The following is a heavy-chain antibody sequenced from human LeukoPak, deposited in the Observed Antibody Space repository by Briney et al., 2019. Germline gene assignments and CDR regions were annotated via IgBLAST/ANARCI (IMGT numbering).Heavy chain of an antibody. D-gene: IGHD3-3*01. CDR3: AKTSLSDPSGHYYYMDV. V-gene: IGHV3-30*02. CDR1: GFTFSSYS. J-gene: IGHJ6*03. CDR2: IRFDGTSE. Sequence: GGSLRLSCAASGFTFSSYSMNWVRQAPGKGLEWVAFIRFDGTSEFYADSVKARFTISRDNSQNTVSLQLNNLRIEDTALYYCAKTSLSDPSGHYYYMDVWGKGTMVTVSS.